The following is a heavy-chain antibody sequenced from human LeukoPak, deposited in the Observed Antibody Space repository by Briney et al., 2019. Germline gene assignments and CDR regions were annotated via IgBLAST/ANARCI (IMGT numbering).Heavy chain of an antibody. Sequence: GGSLRLSCTVSGFTVSSNSMSWVRQAPGKGLEWVSFIYSDNTHYSDSVKGRFTISRDNSKNTLYLQMNSLRPEETAVYYCARRAGAYSHPYDYWGQGTLVTVSS. J-gene: IGHJ4*02. CDR2: IYSDNT. V-gene: IGHV3-53*01. D-gene: IGHD4/OR15-4a*01. CDR1: GFTVSSNS. CDR3: ARRAGAYSHPYDY.